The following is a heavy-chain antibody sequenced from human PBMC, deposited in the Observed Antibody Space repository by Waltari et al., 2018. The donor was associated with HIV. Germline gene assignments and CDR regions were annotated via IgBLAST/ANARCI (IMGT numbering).Heavy chain of an antibody. D-gene: IGHD6-13*01. J-gene: IGHJ4*02. CDR2: MNPNSGNT. V-gene: IGHV1-8*01. Sequence: LVQSGAAVKKPGASVRVSCKTSGYTFPSYDINWVRQATGQGLEWMGWMNPNSGNTGYAQKFQGRVTMTKNTSTTTAYMELSSLTSEDTAVYYCATAAGIAAAGNWGQGTLVTVSS. CDR3: ATAAGIAAAGN. CDR1: GYTFPSYD.